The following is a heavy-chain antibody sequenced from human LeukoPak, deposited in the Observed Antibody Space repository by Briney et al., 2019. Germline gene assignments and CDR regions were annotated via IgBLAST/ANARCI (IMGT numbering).Heavy chain of an antibody. CDR1: GYTFTSYY. CDR2: INPTGDST. J-gene: IGHJ5*02. D-gene: IGHD1-26*01. CDR3: ARDNSVGDNAWWFDP. V-gene: IGHV1-46*01. Sequence: ALVKVSCKASGYTFTSYYMHWVRQAPGQGLEWMGLINPTGDSTGYAQKFQGRVTMTRDMSTSTDFMELSSLRSEDTAVYYCARDNSVGDNAWWFDPWGQGTLVTVSS.